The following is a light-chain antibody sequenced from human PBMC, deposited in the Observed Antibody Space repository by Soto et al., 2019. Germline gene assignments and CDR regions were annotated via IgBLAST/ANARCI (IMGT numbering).Light chain of an antibody. Sequence: IPLTQSPSSLSASVGDRVTITCRASQGISSYLAWYQQKPGNAPKLLIYAASTLQSGVPSRFSGSGSGTDFTLTISSLQPEDFATYYYHQLNSYPLAFGGGTKVEIK. CDR1: QGISSY. V-gene: IGKV1-9*01. CDR3: HQLNSYPLA. CDR2: AAS. J-gene: IGKJ4*01.